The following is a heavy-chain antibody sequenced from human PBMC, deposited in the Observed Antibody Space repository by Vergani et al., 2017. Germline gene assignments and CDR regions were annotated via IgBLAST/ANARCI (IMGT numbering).Heavy chain of an antibody. CDR1: GFTLSSYG. CDR3: ARLSAVVVTAMVGWFDP. J-gene: IGHJ5*02. CDR2: ISHVGSNK. V-gene: IGHV3-30*03. D-gene: IGHD2-21*02. Sequence: QVQLVESGGGVVQPGRSLRLSCAASGFTLSSYGMHWVRQAPGKGLEWVAVISHVGSNKDYADSVKGRFTISRDNSKNTLYLQMNSLRVEDTAVYYCARLSAVVVTAMVGWFDPWGQGTLVTVSS.